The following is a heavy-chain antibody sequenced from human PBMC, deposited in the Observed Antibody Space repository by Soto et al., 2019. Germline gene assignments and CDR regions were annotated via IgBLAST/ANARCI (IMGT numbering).Heavy chain of an antibody. CDR2: IYHSGST. Sequence: SETLSLTCTVSGYSISSGYYWGWIRQPPGKGLEWIGSIYHSGSTYYNPSLKSRVTISVDTSKNQFSLKLSSVTAADTAVYYCARVQYQLLYYYYGMDVWGQGTTVTVSS. J-gene: IGHJ6*02. D-gene: IGHD2-2*01. V-gene: IGHV4-38-2*02. CDR3: ARVQYQLLYYYYGMDV. CDR1: GYSISSGYY.